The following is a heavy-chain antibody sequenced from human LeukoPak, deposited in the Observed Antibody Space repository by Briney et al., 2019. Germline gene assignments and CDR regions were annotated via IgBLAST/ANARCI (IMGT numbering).Heavy chain of an antibody. J-gene: IGHJ4*02. Sequence: SETLSLTCAVYGGSFSGSYWSWLRQPPGKGLEWIGEINHSGSTNYNPSLKSRVTISVDTSKNQFSLKLSSVTAADTAVYYCARGHGSGSYIVYWGQGTLVTVSS. CDR3: ARGHGSGSYIVY. D-gene: IGHD3-10*01. CDR1: GGSFSGSY. V-gene: IGHV4-34*01. CDR2: INHSGST.